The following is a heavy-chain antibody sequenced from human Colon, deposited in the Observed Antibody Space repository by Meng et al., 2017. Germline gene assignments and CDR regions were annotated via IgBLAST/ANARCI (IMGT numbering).Heavy chain of an antibody. Sequence: QLVQSGGEVKKPGASEKVSFKASGYTFTSYEINWMRQAPGQGFEWMGWMSPSSGNTGYAQKFQGRVTMTRNISITTAYMELSSLRFDDTGVYYCARTATRWGQGTLVTVSS. CDR1: GYTFTSYE. V-gene: IGHV1-8*01. J-gene: IGHJ4*02. CDR2: MSPSSGNT. CDR3: ARTATR.